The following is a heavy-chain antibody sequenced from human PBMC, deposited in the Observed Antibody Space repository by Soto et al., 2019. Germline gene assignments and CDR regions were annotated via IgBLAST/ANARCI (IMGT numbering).Heavy chain of an antibody. Sequence: SVKVSCKASGGTFSSYAISWVRQAPGQGLEWMGGIIPIFGTANYAQKFQGRVTITADKSTSTAYMELSSLRSEDTAVYYCARGVVGFGELLWGSDYYYCGVDVWGQGTTVTVSS. V-gene: IGHV1-69*06. CDR1: GGTFSSYA. D-gene: IGHD3-10*01. CDR2: IIPIFGTA. CDR3: ARGVVGFGELLWGSDYYYCGVDV. J-gene: IGHJ6*02.